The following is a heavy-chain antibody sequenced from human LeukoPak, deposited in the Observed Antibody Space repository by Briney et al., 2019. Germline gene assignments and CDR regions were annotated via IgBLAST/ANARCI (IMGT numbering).Heavy chain of an antibody. CDR3: ARDLGGATRYFDY. CDR1: GGTFSSYA. CDR2: IIPIFGTA. D-gene: IGHD1-26*01. J-gene: IGHJ4*02. Sequence: GASVKVSCKASGGTFSSYAISWVRQAPGQGLEWMGGIIPIFGTANCAQKFQGRVTITADESTSTAYMELSSLRSEDTAVYYCARDLGGATRYFDYWGQGTLVTVSS. V-gene: IGHV1-69*13.